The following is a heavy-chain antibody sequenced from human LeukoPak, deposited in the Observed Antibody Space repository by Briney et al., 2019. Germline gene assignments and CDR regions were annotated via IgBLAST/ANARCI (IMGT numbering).Heavy chain of an antibody. CDR3: SRDDGPFGGVRFDH. Sequence: ASVKVSCKASGYTFTAYGISWVRQAPGQGLEWMGWISANNGNTNYAQKVQGRVTMTRDTSTSTAYMELRSLRYDDTAVYYCSRDDGPFGGVRFDHWGQGTLVTVPS. CDR2: ISANNGNT. J-gene: IGHJ4*02. D-gene: IGHD3-16*01. V-gene: IGHV1-18*01. CDR1: GYTFTAYG.